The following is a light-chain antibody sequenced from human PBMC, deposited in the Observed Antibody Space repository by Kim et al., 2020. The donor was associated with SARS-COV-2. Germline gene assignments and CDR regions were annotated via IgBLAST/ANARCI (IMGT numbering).Light chain of an antibody. Sequence: GQRVTISCFGSRSNLGGNSVNWYQQLPGTAPKLLIYNDNQWPSGVPDRFSGSKSGTSASLAIGGLQSEDEADYYCAAWDDSLSGWVFGGGTQLTVL. CDR3: AAWDDSLSGWV. J-gene: IGLJ3*02. CDR1: RSNLGGNS. CDR2: NDN. V-gene: IGLV1-44*01.